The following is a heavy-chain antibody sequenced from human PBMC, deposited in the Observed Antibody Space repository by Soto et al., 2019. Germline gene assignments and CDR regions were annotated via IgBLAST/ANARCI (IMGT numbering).Heavy chain of an antibody. Sequence: GGSLRLSCAASGFTFSSYWMSWVRQAPGKGLEWVANIKQDGSEKYYVDSVKGRFTISRDNAKNSLYLQMNSLRAEDTAVYYCARVDYDFWSGYYPHYYYYYYMDVWGKGTTVTVSS. CDR3: ARVDYDFWSGYYPHYYYYYYMDV. D-gene: IGHD3-3*01. J-gene: IGHJ6*03. CDR1: GFTFSSYW. V-gene: IGHV3-7*01. CDR2: IKQDGSEK.